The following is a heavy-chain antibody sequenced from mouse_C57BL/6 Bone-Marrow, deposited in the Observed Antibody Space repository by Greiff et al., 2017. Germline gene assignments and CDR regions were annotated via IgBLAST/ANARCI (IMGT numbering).Heavy chain of an antibody. J-gene: IGHJ3*01. Sequence: EVQLQQSGPELVKPGASVKISCKASGFTFTDYNMHWVKQSNGKSLEWIGDINPNYGTTNYNQTLKGTATLTVDQSTSTAYMQLNSLTSESSAVYYCARGSYGPWFAYGGQGTLVTVSA. CDR2: INPNYGTT. CDR3: ARGSYGPWFAY. V-gene: IGHV1-39*01. D-gene: IGHD1-2*01. CDR1: GFTFTDYN.